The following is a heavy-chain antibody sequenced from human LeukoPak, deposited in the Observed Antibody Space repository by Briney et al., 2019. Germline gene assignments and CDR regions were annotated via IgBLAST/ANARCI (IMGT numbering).Heavy chain of an antibody. J-gene: IGHJ4*02. Sequence: GGSLRLSCAASGFTFSSYAMSWVRQAPGKGLERVSAISGSGGSTYYADSVKGRFTISRDNSKNTLYLQMDSLRAEDTAVYYCAKDTRYYYGSGSNVDYWGQGTLVTVSS. D-gene: IGHD3-10*01. CDR2: ISGSGGST. CDR3: AKDTRYYYGSGSNVDY. CDR1: GFTFSSYA. V-gene: IGHV3-23*01.